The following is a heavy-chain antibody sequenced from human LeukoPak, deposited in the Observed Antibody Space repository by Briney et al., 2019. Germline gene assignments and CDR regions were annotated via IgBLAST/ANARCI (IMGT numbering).Heavy chain of an antibody. CDR3: AGDPCSSTSCRGPPWFDP. J-gene: IGHJ5*02. D-gene: IGHD2-2*01. CDR2: INPSGGST. CDR1: GYTFTSYY. Sequence: GASVKVSCKASGYTFTSYYMHWVRQAPGQGLEWMGIINPSGGSTSYAQKFQGRVTMTRDTSTSTIYMELSSLRSEDTAVYYCAGDPCSSTSCRGPPWFDPWGQGTLVTVSS. V-gene: IGHV1-46*01.